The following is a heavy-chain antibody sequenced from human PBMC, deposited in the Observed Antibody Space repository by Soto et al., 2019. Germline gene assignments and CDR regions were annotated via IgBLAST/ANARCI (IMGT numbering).Heavy chain of an antibody. J-gene: IGHJ4*02. CDR2: IKQDGSEK. CDR3: SRSLNS. Sequence: PGGSLRLSCAASGFTFSSYWMSWVRQAPGKGLEWVANIKQDGSEKNYVDSVKGRFTIYRDNAKNSLYLQMSSLTAEDSALYYCSRSLNSWGQGTLVTVSS. V-gene: IGHV3-7*01. CDR1: GFTFSSYW.